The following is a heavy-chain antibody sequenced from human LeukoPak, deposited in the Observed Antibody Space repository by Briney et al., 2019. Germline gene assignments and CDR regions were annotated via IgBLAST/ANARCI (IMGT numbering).Heavy chain of an antibody. CDR3: ARGYCSTSCYGVDY. J-gene: IGHJ4*02. CDR2: ISVYNGNT. V-gene: IGHV1-18*01. Sequence: ASVKVSCKASGGTFSSYAISWVRQAPGQGLEWMGWISVYNGNTNYAQKLQGRVTMTTDTSTSTAYMEPRNLRSDDTAVYYCARGYCSTSCYGVDYWGQGTLVTVSS. CDR1: GGTFSSYA. D-gene: IGHD2-2*01.